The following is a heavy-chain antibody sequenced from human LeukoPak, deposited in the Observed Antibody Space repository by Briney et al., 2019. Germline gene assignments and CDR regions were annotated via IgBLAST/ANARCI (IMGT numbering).Heavy chain of an antibody. Sequence: PSETLSLTCTVSGGSISSSSYYWGWIRQPPGKGLEWIGSIYYSGSTYYNPSLKSRVTISVDTSKNQFTLKLNSVTAADTAVYYCARDPSLVYFDCWGQGTLVTVSS. CDR3: ARDPSLVYFDC. CDR2: IYYSGST. D-gene: IGHD3-3*02. CDR1: GGSISSSSYY. V-gene: IGHV4-39*06. J-gene: IGHJ4*02.